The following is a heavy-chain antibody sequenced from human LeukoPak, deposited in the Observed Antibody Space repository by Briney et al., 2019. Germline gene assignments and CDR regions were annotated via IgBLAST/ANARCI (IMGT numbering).Heavy chain of an antibody. J-gene: IGHJ4*02. CDR3: ARDDLVPYDSSGYPDY. CDR2: IKQDGSEK. D-gene: IGHD3-22*01. V-gene: IGHV3-7*01. Sequence: GGSLRLSCAASGFTFSSYWMSWVRQAPGKGLEWVANIKQDGSEKYYVDSVKGRFTISRDNAKNSLYLQMNSLRAEDTAVYYCARDDLVPYDSSGYPDYWGQGTLVTVSS. CDR1: GFTFSSYW.